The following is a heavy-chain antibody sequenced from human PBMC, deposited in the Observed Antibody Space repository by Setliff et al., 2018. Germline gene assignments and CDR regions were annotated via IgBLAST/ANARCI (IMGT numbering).Heavy chain of an antibody. Sequence: SETLSLTCAAYGGTFSDYYWTWIRQPPGKGLEWVGEINHRGSTNYNPSLKSRVTISVDTSKNQFSLKLRSVTAADTAVYYCARGGTFRYFDYWGQGTPVTVSS. V-gene: IGHV4-34*01. J-gene: IGHJ4*02. CDR2: INHRGST. CDR3: ARGGTFRYFDY. CDR1: GGTFSDYY.